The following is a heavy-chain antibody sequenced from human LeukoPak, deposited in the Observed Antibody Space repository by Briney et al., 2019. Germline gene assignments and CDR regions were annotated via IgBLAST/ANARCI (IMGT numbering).Heavy chain of an antibody. Sequence: GGSLRLSCAASGFTFSSYSMNWVRQAPGKGLEWVSSISSSSSYIYYADSVKGRFTISRDNAKNSLYVQMNSLRAEDTAVYYCARDLRSGYYFAAFDIWGQGTMVTVSS. V-gene: IGHV3-21*01. CDR2: ISSSSSYI. CDR3: ARDLRSGYYFAAFDI. D-gene: IGHD3-22*01. CDR1: GFTFSSYS. J-gene: IGHJ3*02.